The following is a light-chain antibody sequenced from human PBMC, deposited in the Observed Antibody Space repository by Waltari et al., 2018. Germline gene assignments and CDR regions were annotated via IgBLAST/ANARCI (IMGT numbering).Light chain of an antibody. V-gene: IGLV3-19*01. CDR1: ILRVYY. CDR3: SSRDSSGDVI. CDR2: GKN. J-gene: IGLJ2*01. Sequence: SSELTQDPAVSVALGQTVRITCQGDILRVYYPNWCQQKPGQAPLLVIYGKNNRPSGFPDRFSASTSGSTASLTITGAQAEDEAHYYCSSRDSSGDVIFGGGTKLTVL.